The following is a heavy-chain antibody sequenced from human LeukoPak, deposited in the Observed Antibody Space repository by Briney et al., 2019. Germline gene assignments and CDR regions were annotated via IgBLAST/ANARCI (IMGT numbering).Heavy chain of an antibody. CDR3: ARGVFGSSWYSYYFDY. J-gene: IGHJ4*02. CDR1: GDSVSSNSAA. CDR2: TYYRSKWYN. Sequence: PSRTLSLTCAISGDSVSSNSAAWNWIRQSPSRGLEWLGRTYYRSKWYNDYAVSVKSRITINPDTSKNQFSLQLNSVTPEDTAVYYCARGVFGSSWYSYYFDYWGQGTLVTVSS. D-gene: IGHD6-13*01. V-gene: IGHV6-1*01.